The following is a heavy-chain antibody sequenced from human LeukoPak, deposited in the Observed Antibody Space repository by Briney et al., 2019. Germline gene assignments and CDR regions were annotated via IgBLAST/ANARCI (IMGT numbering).Heavy chain of an antibody. J-gene: IGHJ6*03. CDR3: ARTSRGYYYMDV. V-gene: IGHV4-38-2*02. CDR1: GYSISSGYY. CDR2: IYHSGST. Sequence: SETLSLTCTVSGYSISSGYYWGWIRQPPGKGLEWIGSIYHSGSTYYNPSLKSRVTISVDTSKNQFSLKLTSVTAADTAVYYCARTSRGYYYMDVWGKGTTVTVSS. D-gene: IGHD3-10*01.